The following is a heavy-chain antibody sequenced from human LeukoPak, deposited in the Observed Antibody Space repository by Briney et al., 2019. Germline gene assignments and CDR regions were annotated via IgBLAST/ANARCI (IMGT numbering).Heavy chain of an antibody. CDR2: IRSKAYGGTT. Sequence: GGSLRLSCTASGFTFGDYAMSWFRQAPGKGLEWVGFIRSKAYGGTTEYAASVKGRFTISRDDSKSIAYLQMNSLKTEDTAVYYCTRAMTPYELLTGDAFDIRGQGTMVTVSS. CDR1: GFTFGDYA. J-gene: IGHJ3*02. D-gene: IGHD1-14*01. V-gene: IGHV3-49*03. CDR3: TRAMTPYELLTGDAFDI.